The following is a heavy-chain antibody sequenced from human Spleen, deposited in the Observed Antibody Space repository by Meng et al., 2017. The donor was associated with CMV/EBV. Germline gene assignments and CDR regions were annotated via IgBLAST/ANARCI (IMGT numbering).Heavy chain of an antibody. D-gene: IGHD6-19*01. CDR2: IRYDGSNK. Sequence: GGSLRLSCAASGFTFSSYGMPWVRQAPGKGLEWVAFIRYDGSNKYYADSVKGRFTISRDNSKNTLYLQMNSLRAEDTAVYYCAKVRRIAVADTGYYYYYGMDVWGQGTTVTVSS. V-gene: IGHV3-30*02. CDR3: AKVRRIAVADTGYYYYYGMDV. J-gene: IGHJ6*02. CDR1: GFTFSSYG.